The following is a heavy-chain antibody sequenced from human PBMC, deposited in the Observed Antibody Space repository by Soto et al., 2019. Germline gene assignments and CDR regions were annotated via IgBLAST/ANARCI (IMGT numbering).Heavy chain of an antibody. V-gene: IGHV4-59*01. Sequence: SETLSLTCSVSGGSISSYYWSWIRQPPGKGLEWIGYIYYSESTNYNPSLKSRVIISVDTSKNQFSLRLSSVTAADTAVYYCATQEVGGSYVYTFDPWGQGTLVTVS. J-gene: IGHJ5*02. CDR3: ATQEVGGSYVYTFDP. CDR1: GGSISSYY. D-gene: IGHD1-26*01. CDR2: IYYSEST.